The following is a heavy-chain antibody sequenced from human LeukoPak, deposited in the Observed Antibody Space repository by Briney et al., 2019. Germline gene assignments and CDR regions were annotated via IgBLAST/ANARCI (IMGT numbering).Heavy chain of an antibody. J-gene: IGHJ6*03. Sequence: SGTLSLTCAVSGGSISSSNWWSWVRQPPGKGLEWIGYIYYSGSTYYNPSLKSRVTISVDTSKNQFSLKLSSVTAADTAVYHCARDTMVRGVNYYMDVWGKGTTVTISS. D-gene: IGHD3-10*01. CDR2: IYYSGST. CDR3: ARDTMVRGVNYYMDV. V-gene: IGHV4-4*02. CDR1: GGSISSSNW.